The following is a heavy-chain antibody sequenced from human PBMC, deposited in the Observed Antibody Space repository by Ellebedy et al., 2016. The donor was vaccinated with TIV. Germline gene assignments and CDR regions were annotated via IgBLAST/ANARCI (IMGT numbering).Heavy chain of an antibody. CDR2: IYPGDSDT. Sequence: PGGSLRLSCKGSGYSFTNFWIAWVRQMSGKGLEYMGIIYPGDSDTRYSPSFQGQVTISADKSISTAYLQWSSLKASDTAIYYCARSRDAYTFDYWGQGTLVTVSS. CDR3: ARSRDAYTFDY. CDR1: GYSFTNFW. J-gene: IGHJ4*02. V-gene: IGHV5-51*01. D-gene: IGHD5-24*01.